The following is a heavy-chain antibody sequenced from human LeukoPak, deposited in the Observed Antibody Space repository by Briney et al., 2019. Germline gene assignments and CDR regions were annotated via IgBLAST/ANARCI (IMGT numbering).Heavy chain of an antibody. CDR3: ARGLNYDFWSGYYTPSPRFDY. D-gene: IGHD3-3*01. CDR1: GGSFSGYY. Sequence: SETLSLTCAVYGGSFSGYYWSWIRQPPGKGLEWIWEINHSGSTNYNPSLKSRVTISVDTFENQFSLKLSSVTAADTAVYYCARGLNYDFWSGYYTPSPRFDYWGQGTLVTVSS. CDR2: INHSGST. J-gene: IGHJ4*02. V-gene: IGHV4-34*01.